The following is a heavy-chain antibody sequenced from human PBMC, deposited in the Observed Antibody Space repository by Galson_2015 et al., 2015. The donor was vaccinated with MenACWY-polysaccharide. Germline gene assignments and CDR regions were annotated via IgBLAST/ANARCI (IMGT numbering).Heavy chain of an antibody. V-gene: IGHV3-48*02. CDR2: ISNTSTI. D-gene: IGHD4-23*01. Sequence: SLRLSCAASGFSLSYYSMNWVRQAPGKGLEWVSYISNTSTIYYADSVKGRFTVSRDNDKNSGFLQMNSLRDDDTAVYYCARVRGRTVATWYFDYWGQGTLVTVSS. J-gene: IGHJ4*02. CDR1: GFSLSYYS. CDR3: ARVRGRTVATWYFDY.